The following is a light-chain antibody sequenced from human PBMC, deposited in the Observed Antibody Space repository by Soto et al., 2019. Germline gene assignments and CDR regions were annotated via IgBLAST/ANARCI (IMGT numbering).Light chain of an antibody. CDR2: DAC. CDR1: QSISTW. V-gene: IGKV1-5*01. CDR3: QQYNNYST. J-gene: IGKJ1*01. Sequence: DIRMTQSPSTLSASVGDRVTITCGASQSISTWLASYQQKPGKAPKLLIYDACSSEGGAPSRFRASGSGTEFGLTFSSLQPDDFATYYWQQYNNYSTFGQGINVDIK.